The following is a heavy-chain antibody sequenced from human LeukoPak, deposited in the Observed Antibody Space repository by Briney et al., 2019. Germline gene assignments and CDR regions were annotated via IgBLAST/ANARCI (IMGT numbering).Heavy chain of an antibody. CDR2: INPKNGGT. Sequence: GASLKVSCKASGFTFTAYYIHWVRQAPGQGLEWMGWINPKNGGTTYAQNFQGRVTMTRDTSISTAYMEISSLRSDDTAVYHCARGGSGSYSGWFDPWGQGTLVTVSS. D-gene: IGHD3-10*01. V-gene: IGHV1-2*02. CDR3: ARGGSGSYSGWFDP. CDR1: GFTFTAYY. J-gene: IGHJ5*02.